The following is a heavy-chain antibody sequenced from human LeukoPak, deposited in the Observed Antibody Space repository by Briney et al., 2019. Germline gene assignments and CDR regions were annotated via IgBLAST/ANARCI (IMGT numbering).Heavy chain of an antibody. Sequence: SETLSLTCTVPGGSISSSRYDWGWMRQPPGNGLEWSGSSYYSGSTYYNPSLKSRVTISVDTSKNQFSLTLSSVTAADTAVYYCARLGLGERGPQVDYWGQGTLVPVSS. CDR2: SYYSGST. D-gene: IGHD1-1*01. V-gene: IGHV4-39*01. CDR1: GGSISSSRYD. CDR3: ARLGLGERGPQVDY. J-gene: IGHJ4*02.